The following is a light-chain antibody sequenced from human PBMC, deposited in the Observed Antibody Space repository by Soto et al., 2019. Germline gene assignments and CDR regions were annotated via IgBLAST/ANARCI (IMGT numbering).Light chain of an antibody. CDR1: QSVSSNY. J-gene: IGKJ1*01. Sequence: IVLTQSPGTLSLSPGERATLSCRASQSVSSNYLAWYQQKPGQTPKVLIYRASTRATGIPDRITGSGSGTDFTLSISRLEPEDFAVYYCQQYGGSTRTFGQGTKVDIK. CDR2: RAS. V-gene: IGKV3-20*01. CDR3: QQYGGSTRT.